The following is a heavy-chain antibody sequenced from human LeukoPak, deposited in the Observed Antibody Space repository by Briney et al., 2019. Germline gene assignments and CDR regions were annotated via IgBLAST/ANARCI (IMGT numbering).Heavy chain of an antibody. D-gene: IGHD5-18*01. J-gene: IGHJ6*02. Sequence: SVKVSCKASGGTFSSYTISWVRQAPGQGLEWMGRIIPILGIANYAQKFQGRVTITADKSTSTAYMELSSLRSEDTAVYYCARHVDTAMVIWDHNYYYYCMDVWGQGTTVTVSS. CDR3: ARHVDTAMVIWDHNYYYYCMDV. CDR1: GGTFSSYT. V-gene: IGHV1-69*02. CDR2: IIPILGIA.